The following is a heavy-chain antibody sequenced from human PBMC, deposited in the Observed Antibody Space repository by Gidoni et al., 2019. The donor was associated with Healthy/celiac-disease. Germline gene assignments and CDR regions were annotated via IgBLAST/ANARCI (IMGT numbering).Heavy chain of an antibody. Sequence: EVQLVESGGVVVQPGGSLRLSCAASGFIFDDYTMHWVRQAPGKGLEWVSLISWDGGSTYYADSVKGRFTISRDNSKNSLYLQMNSLRTEDTALYYCAKGSHFYDSSVQRGAFDIWGQGTMVTVSS. V-gene: IGHV3-43*01. CDR2: ISWDGGST. CDR1: GFIFDDYT. J-gene: IGHJ3*02. CDR3: AKGSHFYDSSVQRGAFDI. D-gene: IGHD3-22*01.